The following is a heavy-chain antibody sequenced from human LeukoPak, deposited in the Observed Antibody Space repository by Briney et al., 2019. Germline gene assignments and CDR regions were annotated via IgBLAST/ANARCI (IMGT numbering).Heavy chain of an antibody. Sequence: GGSLRLSCAASGFTFSRYAMHWVRQAPGKGLEWVAVISDDRTFTLYGDSVRGRFTISRDSSKNTLYLQMNSLRPEDTAVYYCAKVRVGTAHFDYWGQGTLVTVSS. J-gene: IGHJ4*02. D-gene: IGHD2-15*01. CDR1: GFTFSRYA. CDR3: AKVRVGTAHFDY. V-gene: IGHV3-30-3*01. CDR2: ISDDRTFT.